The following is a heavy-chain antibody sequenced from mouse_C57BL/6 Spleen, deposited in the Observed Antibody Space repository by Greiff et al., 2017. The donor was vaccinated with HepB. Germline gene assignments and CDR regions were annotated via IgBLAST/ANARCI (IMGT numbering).Heavy chain of an antibody. Sequence: DVMLVESGGGLVKPGGSLKLSCAASGFTFSDYGMHWVRQAPEKGLEWVAYISSGSSTIYYADTVKGRYTISRDNAKNPLFLQMTGLRSEDTAMYYCASYYAMDYWGQGTSVTVSS. CDR1: GFTFSDYG. J-gene: IGHJ4*01. CDR3: ASYYAMDY. V-gene: IGHV5-17*01. CDR2: ISSGSSTI.